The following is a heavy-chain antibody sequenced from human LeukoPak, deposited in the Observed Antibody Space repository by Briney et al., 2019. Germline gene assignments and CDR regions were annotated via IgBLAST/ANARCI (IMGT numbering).Heavy chain of an antibody. D-gene: IGHD1-26*01. V-gene: IGHV1-69*04. CDR2: IIPILGIA. J-gene: IGHJ4*02. CDR3: ARDLSIGVGATTHY. Sequence: SVKVSCKASGGTFSSYAISWVRQAPGQGLEWMGRIIPILGIANYAQKFQGRVTITADKSTSTAYMELSSLRSEDTAVYYCARDLSIGVGATTHYWGQGTLVTVSS. CDR1: GGTFSSYA.